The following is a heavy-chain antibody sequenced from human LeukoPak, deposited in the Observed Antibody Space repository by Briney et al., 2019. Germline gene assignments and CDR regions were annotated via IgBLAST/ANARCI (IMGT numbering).Heavy chain of an antibody. CDR1: GYTFTSYY. Sequence: ASVKVSCKASGYTFTSYYMHWVRQAPGQGLEWMGIINPSGGSTSYAQKFQGRVTMTRDTSTSTVYMELSSLRSEDTAVYYCARAYCSSTSCYNYYYYMDVWGKGTTVTVSS. CDR3: ARAYCSSTSCYNYYYYMDV. J-gene: IGHJ6*03. D-gene: IGHD2-2*02. V-gene: IGHV1-46*01. CDR2: INPSGGST.